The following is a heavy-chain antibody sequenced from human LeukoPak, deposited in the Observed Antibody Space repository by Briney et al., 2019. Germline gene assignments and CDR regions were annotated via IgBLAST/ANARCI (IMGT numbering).Heavy chain of an antibody. CDR2: ISSSSSNI. Sequence: GGSLRLSCAASGFTFSSYSMNWVRQAPGKGLEWVSSISSSSSNIYYADSVKGRFTISRDNAKNSLYLQMNSLRAEDTAVYYCAREGEGYCSSTSCLNWFDPWGQGTLVTVSS. CDR1: GFTFSSYS. CDR3: AREGEGYCSSTSCLNWFDP. V-gene: IGHV3-21*01. J-gene: IGHJ5*02. D-gene: IGHD2-2*01.